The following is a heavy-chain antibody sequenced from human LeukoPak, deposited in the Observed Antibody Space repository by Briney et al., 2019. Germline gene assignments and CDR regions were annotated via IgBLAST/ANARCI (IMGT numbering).Heavy chain of an antibody. Sequence: SETLSLTCTVSGYSISSGYYWGWIRQPPGKGLEWIGEINHSGSTNYNPSLKSRVTISVDTSKNQFSLKLSSVTAADTAVYYCASRGGPTYGDYWYGETDGGEMNFDYWGQGTLVTVSS. D-gene: IGHD4-17*01. CDR1: GYSISSGYY. V-gene: IGHV4-38-2*02. J-gene: IGHJ4*02. CDR3: ASRGGPTYGDYWYGETDGGEMNFDY. CDR2: INHSGST.